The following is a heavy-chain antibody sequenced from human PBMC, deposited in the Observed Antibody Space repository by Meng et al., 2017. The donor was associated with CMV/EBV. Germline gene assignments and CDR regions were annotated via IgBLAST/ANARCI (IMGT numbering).Heavy chain of an antibody. J-gene: IGHJ5*02. D-gene: IGHD3-16*01. CDR1: GFTFSSYS. V-gene: IGHV3-21*01. Sequence: EVPLVVSGGXRVKPGGSLSLFCPAYGFTFSSYSMNWVRQAPGKGLEWVSSISSSSSYIYYADAVKGRFTISRDNAKNSLYLQMNSLRAEDTAVYYCARDGSRLGPTWFDPWGQGTLVTVSS. CDR3: ARDGSRLGPTWFDP. CDR2: ISSSSSYI.